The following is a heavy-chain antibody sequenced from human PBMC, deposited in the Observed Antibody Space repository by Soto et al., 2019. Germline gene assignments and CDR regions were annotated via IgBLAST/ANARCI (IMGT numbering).Heavy chain of an antibody. D-gene: IGHD1-1*01. Sequence: QVQLQQWGAGLLNPSETLSLTCAVYGGSFSGYYWSWIRQPPGKGLEWIGEINHSGSTNYNPSLKSRVTISVDTSKNQFSLKLSSVTAADTAVYYCARHGATGTTSHFDYWGQGTLVTVSS. CDR3: ARHGATGTTSHFDY. J-gene: IGHJ4*02. CDR1: GGSFSGYY. CDR2: INHSGST. V-gene: IGHV4-34*01.